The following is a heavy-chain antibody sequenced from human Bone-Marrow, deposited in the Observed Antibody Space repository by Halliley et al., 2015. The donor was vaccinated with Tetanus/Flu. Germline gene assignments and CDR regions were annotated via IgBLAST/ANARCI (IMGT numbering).Heavy chain of an antibody. CDR2: INHSGTT. J-gene: IGHJ4*02. CDR3: AAVMTATIDFDY. V-gene: IGHV4-34*01. Sequence: EGIGEINHSGTTNYTRPLKSRVTISVDTSKNQFSRRLGSGTAADTAVYYCAAVMTATIDFDYWGQGTLVTVSS. D-gene: IGHD2-21*02.